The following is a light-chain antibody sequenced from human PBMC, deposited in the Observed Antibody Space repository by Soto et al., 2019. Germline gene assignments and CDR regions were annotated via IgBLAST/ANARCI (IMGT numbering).Light chain of an antibody. CDR1: QRVSIY. J-gene: IGKJ1*01. CDR2: NAS. CDR3: QQYGSSGT. V-gene: IGKV3-20*01. Sequence: EIVLTQSPATLSLSPGDRATLSCRASQRVSIYLAWYQQKPGQSPRLLIYNASNRATGIPARFSASGSGTDFTLTISRLEPEDFAVYYCQQYGSSGTFGQGTKVDIK.